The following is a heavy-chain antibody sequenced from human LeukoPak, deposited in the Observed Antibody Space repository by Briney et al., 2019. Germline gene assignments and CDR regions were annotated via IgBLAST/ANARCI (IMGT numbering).Heavy chain of an antibody. CDR1: GFTFSSYG. V-gene: IGHV3-30*18. J-gene: IGHJ4*02. Sequence: GGSLRLSCAASGFTFSSYGMHWVRQAPGKGLEWVAVISYDGSNKYYADSVKGRFTISRDNSKNTLYLQMNSLRAEDTAVYYCAKLLYYDSSGRHDYWGQGTLVTVSS. D-gene: IGHD3-22*01. CDR3: AKLLYYDSSGRHDY. CDR2: ISYDGSNK.